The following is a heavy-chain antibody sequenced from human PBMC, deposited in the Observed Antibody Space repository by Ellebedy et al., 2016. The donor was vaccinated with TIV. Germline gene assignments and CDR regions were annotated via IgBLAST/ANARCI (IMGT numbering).Heavy chain of an antibody. CDR1: GYTFTGYY. V-gene: IGHV1-2*02. Sequence: ASVKVSCXASGYTFTGYYMHWVRQAPGQGLEWMGWINPNSGGTNYAQKFQGRVTMTRDTSISTAYMELSRLRSDDTAVYYCARGFVVVPAVVAYWGQGTLVTVSS. D-gene: IGHD2-2*01. J-gene: IGHJ4*02. CDR3: ARGFVVVPAVVAY. CDR2: INPNSGGT.